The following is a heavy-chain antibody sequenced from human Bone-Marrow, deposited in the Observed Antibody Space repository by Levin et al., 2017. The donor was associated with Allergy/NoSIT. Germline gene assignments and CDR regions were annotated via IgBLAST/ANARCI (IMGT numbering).Heavy chain of an antibody. V-gene: IGHV3-66*02. Sequence: QAGGSLRLSCAASGFSVNSDIMTWVRQAPGRGLEWVSIIHGDGRTFYGASLRGRFAISRDTSKNTIYLQMNSLRPEDTAVYYCATRADWGQGTLVIVSS. J-gene: IGHJ4*02. CDR2: IHGDGRT. CDR1: GFSVNSDI. CDR3: ATRAD.